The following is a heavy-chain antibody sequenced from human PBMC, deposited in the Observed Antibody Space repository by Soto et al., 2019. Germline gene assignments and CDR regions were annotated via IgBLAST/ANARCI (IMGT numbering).Heavy chain of an antibody. CDR1: GFTFSTYW. J-gene: IGHJ6*03. V-gene: IGHV3-74*01. CDR2: INSDGSST. D-gene: IGHD3-16*01. Sequence: GGSLRLSCAASGFTFSTYWMHWVRQAPGKGLVWVSRINSDGSSTSYADSVKGRFTISRDNAKNTLYLQMNSLRGEDTAVYYCARDPPDHTNSYYMDVWGKGTTVTVSS. CDR3: ARDPPDHTNSYYMDV.